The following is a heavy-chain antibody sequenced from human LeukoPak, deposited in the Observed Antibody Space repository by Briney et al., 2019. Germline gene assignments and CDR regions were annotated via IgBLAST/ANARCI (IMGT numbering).Heavy chain of an antibody. J-gene: IGHJ4*02. Sequence: GGSLRLSCAASGFTFSSYWMSWVRQAPGKGLEWVANIKQDGSEKYYVDSVKGRFTISRDNAKNSLYLQMNSLRAEDTAVYYCARAVDTAVVNRVCFDYWGQGTLVTVSS. CDR3: ARAVDTAVVNRVCFDY. V-gene: IGHV3-7*01. CDR2: IKQDGSEK. D-gene: IGHD5-18*01. CDR1: GFTFSSYW.